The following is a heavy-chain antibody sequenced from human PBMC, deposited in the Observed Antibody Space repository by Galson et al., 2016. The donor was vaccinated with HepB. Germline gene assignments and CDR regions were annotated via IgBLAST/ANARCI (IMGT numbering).Heavy chain of an antibody. D-gene: IGHD3-10*01. CDR2: IIPVYGTA. J-gene: IGHJ6*02. CDR1: GATFSTYA. V-gene: IGHV1-69*13. Sequence: SVKVSCKASGATFSTYAISWVRQAPGQGLEWMGGIIPVYGTANYAQKLQGRVTITADESTSTAYMELNSLRTEDTAVYYCATGPYMVRGVIMPSYYYEGMDVWGQGTTVTVSS. CDR3: ATGPYMVRGVIMPSYYYEGMDV.